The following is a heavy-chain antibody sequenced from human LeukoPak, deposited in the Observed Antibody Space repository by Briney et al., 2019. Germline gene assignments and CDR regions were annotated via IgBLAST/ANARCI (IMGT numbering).Heavy chain of an antibody. V-gene: IGHV3-30*18. J-gene: IGHJ3*02. Sequence: PGRSLRLSCAASGFTFSNYGMHWVRQAPGKGLEWVAVISYDGTNKYYADSVQGRFTISRDNSKNTLYLQMNSLGPEDTAVYFCAKDLGEVRYTFDIWGQGTMVTVSS. CDR3: AKDLGEVRYTFDI. D-gene: IGHD3-16*01. CDR2: ISYDGTNK. CDR1: GFTFSNYG.